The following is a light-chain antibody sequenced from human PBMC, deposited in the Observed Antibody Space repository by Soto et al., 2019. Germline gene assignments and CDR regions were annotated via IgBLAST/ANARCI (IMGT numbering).Light chain of an antibody. CDR3: QQYNSYWT. J-gene: IGKJ1*01. Sequence: DIQMTQSPSTLSASVGDRVTITCRASHSISSWLAWYQRKPGKAPNLLIYAASTLESGVPSRFSGSGSGTEFTLTISSLQPDDFATYYCQQYNSYWTFGQGTKVEI. CDR1: HSISSW. V-gene: IGKV1-5*01. CDR2: AAS.